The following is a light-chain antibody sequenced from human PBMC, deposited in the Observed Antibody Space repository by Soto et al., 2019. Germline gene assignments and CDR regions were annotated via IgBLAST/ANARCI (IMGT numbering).Light chain of an antibody. CDR2: GAS. CDR3: QQYRNWPPT. V-gene: IGKV3D-15*01. J-gene: IGKJ2*01. Sequence: EIVMTQSPATLSVSPGERVTLSCRASQNIRSDLAWYQQKPGQAPRLLIYGASKRATGIPDRFSGSGSGTDFTLTISSLEPEDFAVYYCQQYRNWPPTFGQGTKVDI. CDR1: QNIRSD.